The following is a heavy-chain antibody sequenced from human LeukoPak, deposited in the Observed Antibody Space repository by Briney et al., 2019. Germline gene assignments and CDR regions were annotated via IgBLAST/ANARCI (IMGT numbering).Heavy chain of an antibody. CDR3: ARDMSGTLDY. V-gene: IGHV1-46*01. J-gene: IGHJ4*02. D-gene: IGHD6-13*01. Sequence: GASVTVSFTASGYTFTIYYMHWVRQAPGQGLEWMGIINPSGGSTSYAQKFQGRVTMTGDTSTSTVYMELSSLRSEDTAVYYCARDMSGTLDYWGQGTLVTVSS. CDR2: INPSGGST. CDR1: GYTFTIYY.